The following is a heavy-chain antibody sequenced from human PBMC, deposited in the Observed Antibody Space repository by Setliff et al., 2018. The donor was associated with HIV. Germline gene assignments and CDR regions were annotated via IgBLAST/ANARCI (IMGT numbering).Heavy chain of an antibody. Sequence: ASVKVSCKASGCMFTGFHVHWVRQAAGQGLEWMGRINPNSGGTKYAQKFQGRVTMTRDTSISTAYMELSRLRSDDTAVYYCARDWAEDYYGSGSFQHWGQGTLVTVSS. CDR3: ARDWAEDYYGSGSFQH. CDR2: INPNSGGT. CDR1: GCMFTGFH. V-gene: IGHV1-2*06. J-gene: IGHJ1*01. D-gene: IGHD3-10*01.